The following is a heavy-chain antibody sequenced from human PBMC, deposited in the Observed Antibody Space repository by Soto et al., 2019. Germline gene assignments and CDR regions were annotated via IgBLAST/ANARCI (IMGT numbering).Heavy chain of an antibody. CDR3: ANVGYSSGWYYYGMDV. J-gene: IGHJ6*02. Sequence: GGSLRLSCAASGFTFSSYAMSWVRQAPGKGLEWVSAISGSGGSTYYADSVKGRFTISRDNSKNTLYLQMNSLRAEDTAVYYCANVGYSSGWYYYGMDVWGQGTTVTVSS. CDR1: GFTFSSYA. CDR2: ISGSGGST. V-gene: IGHV3-23*01. D-gene: IGHD6-19*01.